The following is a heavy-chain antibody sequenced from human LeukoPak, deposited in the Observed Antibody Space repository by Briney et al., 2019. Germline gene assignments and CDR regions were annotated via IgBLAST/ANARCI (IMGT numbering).Heavy chain of an antibody. J-gene: IGHJ4*02. D-gene: IGHD5-18*01. Sequence: GGSLRLSCAASGFTVSSNYMNWVRQAPGKGLEWVSVIYSGGETYYADSVKGRFTISRDNSKNTVFLQMDSLRVDDTAVYHCARDLGGDTATVYWGQGTLVTVSS. CDR3: ARDLGGDTATVY. V-gene: IGHV3-66*01. CDR2: IYSGGET. CDR1: GFTVSSNY.